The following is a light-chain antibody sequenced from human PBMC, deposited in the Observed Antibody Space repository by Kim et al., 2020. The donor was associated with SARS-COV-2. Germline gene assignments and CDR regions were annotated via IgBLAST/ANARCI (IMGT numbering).Light chain of an antibody. Sequence: QSALTQPRSVSGSPEQSVTISCTGTGSDVGGYNHVSWYQQHPSKAPKLMIYNVNKRPSGVPDRFSASKSGNTASLTISGLQAEDEADYYCSSYAGYYTLLFGGGTQLTVL. V-gene: IGLV2-11*01. J-gene: IGLJ2*01. CDR3: SSYAGYYTLL. CDR2: NVN. CDR1: GSDVGGYNH.